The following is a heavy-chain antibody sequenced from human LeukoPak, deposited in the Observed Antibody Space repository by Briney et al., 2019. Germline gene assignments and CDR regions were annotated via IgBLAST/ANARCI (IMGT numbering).Heavy chain of an antibody. V-gene: IGHV4-39*07. CDR1: GGSISSSSYY. CDR3: ASTPMVRGAPGYFDY. CDR2: IYYSGST. Sequence: SETLSLTCTVSGGSISSSSYYWGWIRQPPGKGLEWIGSIYYSGSTYYNPSLKSRVTISVDTSKNQFSLKLSSVTAADTAVYYCASTPMVRGAPGYFDYWGQGTQVTVSS. D-gene: IGHD3-10*01. J-gene: IGHJ4*02.